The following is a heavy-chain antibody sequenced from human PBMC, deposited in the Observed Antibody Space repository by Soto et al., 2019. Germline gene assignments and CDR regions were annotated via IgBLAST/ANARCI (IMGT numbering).Heavy chain of an antibody. Sequence: QVQLQESGPGLVKPSETLSLTCTVSGGSITDSYWSWIRQPPGKGLEWIGHIYYGGSTSYNPSLKSRVTISVDSSKNRFSLKLTSVTAADTAVYYCARETRRWGFTPSDMDVWGKGTTVTVSS. CDR3: ARETRRWGFTPSDMDV. J-gene: IGHJ6*03. CDR2: IYYGGST. D-gene: IGHD7-27*01. CDR1: GGSITDSY. V-gene: IGHV4-59*01.